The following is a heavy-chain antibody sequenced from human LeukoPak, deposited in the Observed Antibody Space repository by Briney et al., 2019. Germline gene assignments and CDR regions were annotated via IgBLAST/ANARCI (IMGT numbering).Heavy chain of an antibody. CDR2: IYHSGST. D-gene: IGHD1-26*01. J-gene: IGHJ3*02. V-gene: IGHV4-38-2*02. Sequence: SETLSLTCTVSGYSISSGYYWGWIRQPPGKGLEWIGSIYHSGSTYYNPSLKSRVTISVDTSKNQFSLKLSSVTAADAAVYYCARGGSYFAFDNWGQGTMVTVSS. CDR1: GYSISSGYY. CDR3: ARGGSYFAFDN.